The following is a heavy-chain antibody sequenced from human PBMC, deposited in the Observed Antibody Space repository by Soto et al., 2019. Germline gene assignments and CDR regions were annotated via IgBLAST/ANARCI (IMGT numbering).Heavy chain of an antibody. CDR2: IYYSGST. CDR3: ASGARVSYGMDV. D-gene: IGHD1-26*01. CDR1: GGSISSYY. Sequence: QVQLQESGPGLVKPSETMSLTCTVSGGSISSYYWRWIRPPPGKGLEWIGYIYYSGSTNYNPSLKSRVTISVDTSTNQFSLKLSSVTAADTAVYYCASGARVSYGMDVWGQGTTVTVSS. V-gene: IGHV4-59*01. J-gene: IGHJ6*02.